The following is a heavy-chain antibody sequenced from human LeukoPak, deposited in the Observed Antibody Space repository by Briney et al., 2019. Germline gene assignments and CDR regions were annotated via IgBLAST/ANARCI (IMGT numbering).Heavy chain of an antibody. Sequence: GGSLRLSCAASGFTFNTYWMHWVRQVPGKGLEWVSIIYSGGTTYYADSVKGRFTISRDNSKNTLFLQMNSLRAEDTAVYYCARGGPAAGRFDYWGQGTLVTVSS. CDR1: GFTFNTYW. D-gene: IGHD6-13*01. J-gene: IGHJ4*02. CDR2: IYSGGTT. V-gene: IGHV3-66*01. CDR3: ARGGPAAGRFDY.